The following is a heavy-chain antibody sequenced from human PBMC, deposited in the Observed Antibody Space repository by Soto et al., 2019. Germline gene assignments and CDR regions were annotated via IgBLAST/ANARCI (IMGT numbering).Heavy chain of an antibody. D-gene: IGHD3-22*01. CDR1: GFTFSSYW. CDR2: INSDGSST. V-gene: IGHV3-74*01. Sequence: EVQLVGSGGGLVQPGGSLRLSCAASGFTFSSYWMHWVRQAPGKGLVWVSRINSDGSSTSDADSVKGRFTISRDNAKNALYLQVNGLRAEDTAVYYCARRYYYDSSGYPFDYWGQGTLVTVSS. CDR3: ARRYYYDSSGYPFDY. J-gene: IGHJ4*02.